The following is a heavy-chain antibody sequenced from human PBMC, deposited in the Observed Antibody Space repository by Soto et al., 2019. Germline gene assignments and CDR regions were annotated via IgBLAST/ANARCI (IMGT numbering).Heavy chain of an antibody. D-gene: IGHD2-15*01. Sequence: ASVKVSCKASGYTFTSYAMHWVRQAPGQRLEWMGWINAGNGNTKYSQKFQGRVTVTRDTSASTAYMELSSLRSEDTAVYYCARFRGSCYCFDYWGQGTLVTVSS. J-gene: IGHJ4*02. CDR1: GYTFTSYA. CDR3: ARFRGSCYCFDY. CDR2: INAGNGNT. V-gene: IGHV1-3*01.